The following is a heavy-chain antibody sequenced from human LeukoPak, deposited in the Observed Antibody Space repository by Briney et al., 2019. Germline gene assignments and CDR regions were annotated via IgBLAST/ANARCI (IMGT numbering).Heavy chain of an antibody. CDR1: GFTFSSYA. J-gene: IGHJ4*02. V-gene: IGHV3-23*01. D-gene: IGHD5-18*01. CDR2: ISGSGGST. Sequence: GGSLRLSCAASGFTFSSYAMSWVRQARGKGLEWVSAISGSGGSTYYADSVKGRFTIPRDNSKNTLYLQMNSLRAEDTAVYYCAKDLFPAHTAMPDWGQGTLVTVSS. CDR3: AKDLFPAHTAMPD.